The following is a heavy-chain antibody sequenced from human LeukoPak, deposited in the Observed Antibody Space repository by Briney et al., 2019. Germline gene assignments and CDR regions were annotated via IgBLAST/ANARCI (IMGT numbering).Heavy chain of an antibody. CDR1: GGSISNYY. J-gene: IGHJ3*02. CDR2: IYYSGST. CDR3: ARANNYGSVKGAFDI. D-gene: IGHD3-10*01. Sequence: SETLSLTCTVSGGSISNYYWSWIRQPPGKELEWIGYIYYSGSTNYNPSLKSRVTISVDTSKNQFSLKLSSVTAADTAVYYCARANNYGSVKGAFDIWGQGTMVTVSS. V-gene: IGHV4-59*01.